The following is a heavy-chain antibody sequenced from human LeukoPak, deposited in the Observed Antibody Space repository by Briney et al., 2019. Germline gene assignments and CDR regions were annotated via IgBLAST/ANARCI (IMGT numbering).Heavy chain of an antibody. Sequence: GGSLRLSCTASGFSFSGHWMHWARHLPGKGLVWVSRISPTGSTTSYADSVKGRFTVSRDNVKNTLYLQGNNLRAEDTAVYYCARGPSSNWSGLDFWGQGTLLTVSS. J-gene: IGHJ4*02. V-gene: IGHV3-74*01. CDR3: ARGPSSNWSGLDF. CDR2: ISPTGSTT. D-gene: IGHD6-13*01. CDR1: GFSFSGHW.